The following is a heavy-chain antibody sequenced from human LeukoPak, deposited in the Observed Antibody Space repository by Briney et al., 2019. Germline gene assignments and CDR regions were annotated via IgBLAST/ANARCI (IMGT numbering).Heavy chain of an antibody. D-gene: IGHD5-18*01. CDR3: ARDDPDTAMVN. CDR1: GDTFTSYG. CDR2: ISAYNGNT. Sequence: AAVTVSCNASGDTFTSYGTSWVRQAPGHGLEWIGWISAYNGNTHYAQKLQGRVTMTTDTSTSTAYMELRSLRSDDTAMYYCARDDPDTAMVNWGQGTLVTVSS. V-gene: IGHV1-18*04. J-gene: IGHJ4*02.